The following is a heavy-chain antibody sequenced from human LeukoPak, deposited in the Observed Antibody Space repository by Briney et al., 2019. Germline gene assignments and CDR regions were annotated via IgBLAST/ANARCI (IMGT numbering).Heavy chain of an antibody. Sequence: GGSLRLSCAASGFTFSSYAMSWVRQAPGKGLEWVSAISGSGGSTYYADSVKGRFTISRDNSKNTLYLQMNSLRAEDTAVYYCAKGGYDGPVAAAGYFDYWGQGTLVTVSS. V-gene: IGHV3-23*01. D-gene: IGHD6-13*01. CDR3: AKGGYDGPVAAAGYFDY. CDR2: ISGSGGST. J-gene: IGHJ4*02. CDR1: GFTFSSYA.